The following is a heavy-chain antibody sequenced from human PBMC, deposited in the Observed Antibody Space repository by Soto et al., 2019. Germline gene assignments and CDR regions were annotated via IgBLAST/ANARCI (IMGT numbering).Heavy chain of an antibody. V-gene: IGHV3-23*01. D-gene: IGHD6-13*01. J-gene: IGHJ4*02. CDR2: ISGSGGST. CDR1: GFTFSSYA. Sequence: GGSLRLSCAASGFTFSSYAMSWVRQAPGKGLEWVSAISGSGGSTDYADSVKGRFTISRDNSKNTLYLQMNSPRAEDTAVYYCAKENGYSSTWFEFDYWGQGTLVTVSS. CDR3: AKENGYSSTWFEFDY.